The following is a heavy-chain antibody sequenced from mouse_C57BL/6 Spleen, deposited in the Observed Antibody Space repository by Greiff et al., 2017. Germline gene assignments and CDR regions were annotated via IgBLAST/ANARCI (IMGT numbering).Heavy chain of an antibody. Sequence: EVQRVESGGGLVKPGGSLKLSCAASGFTFSDYGMHWVRQAPEKGLEWVAYISSGSSTIYYADTVKGRFTISRDNAKNTLFLQMTSLRSEDTAMYYCARGYGYDGYAMDYWGQGTSVTVSS. CDR1: GFTFSDYG. J-gene: IGHJ4*01. D-gene: IGHD2-2*01. CDR2: ISSGSSTI. V-gene: IGHV5-17*01. CDR3: ARGYGYDGYAMDY.